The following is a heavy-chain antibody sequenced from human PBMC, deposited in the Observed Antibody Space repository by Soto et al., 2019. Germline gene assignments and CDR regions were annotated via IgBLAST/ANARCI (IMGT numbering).Heavy chain of an antibody. CDR3: ARRESQGPIDY. Sequence: QVQLQESGPGRVKPSDTLSLTCAVSGYSISSSNWWGWIRQPLGQGLEWIGYIYYSGTTYYNPSLKSRVAWSVDRSKNQVSLKLSSVTAADASVYYWARRESQGPIDYWGQGTLVTVSS. J-gene: IGHJ4*02. V-gene: IGHV4-28*01. D-gene: IGHD1-26*01. CDR1: GYSISSSNW. CDR2: IYYSGTT.